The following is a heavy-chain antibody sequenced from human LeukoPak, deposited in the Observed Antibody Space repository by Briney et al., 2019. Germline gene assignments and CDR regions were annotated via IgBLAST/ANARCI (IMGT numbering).Heavy chain of an antibody. CDR1: GFMFSRFG. D-gene: IGHD2-2*01. CDR2: IHGNGETT. Sequence: GGSLRLSCVGSGFMFSRFGLIWVRQAPGKGLEWVSGIHGNGETTYYGDSVKGRFTISRDNSKSTLYLQMNSLRAEDTAVYYCARDHIVVVPAAPPPLDYWGQGTLVTVSS. J-gene: IGHJ4*02. CDR3: ARDHIVVVPAAPPPLDY. V-gene: IGHV3-23*01.